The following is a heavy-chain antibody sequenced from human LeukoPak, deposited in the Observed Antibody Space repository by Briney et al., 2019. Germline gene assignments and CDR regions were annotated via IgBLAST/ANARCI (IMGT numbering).Heavy chain of an antibody. D-gene: IGHD6-13*01. CDR1: GFTFSSYG. CDR2: ISWNSGSI. Sequence: PGGSLRLSCAASGFTFSSYGMHWVRQAPGKGLEWVSGISWNSGSIGYADSVKGRFTISRDNAKNSLYLQMNSLRAEDTALYYCAKAPSIAAAHFDYWGQGTLVTVSS. J-gene: IGHJ4*02. CDR3: AKAPSIAAAHFDY. V-gene: IGHV3-9*01.